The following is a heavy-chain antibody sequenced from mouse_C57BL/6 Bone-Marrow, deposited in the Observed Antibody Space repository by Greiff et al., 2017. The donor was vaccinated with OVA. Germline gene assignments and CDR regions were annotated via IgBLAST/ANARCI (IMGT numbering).Heavy chain of an antibody. V-gene: IGHV1-64*01. CDR2: IHPNSGST. D-gene: IGHD2-12*01. CDR3: ARSLRRGY. Sequence: QVQLKESGAELVKPGASVTLSCKASGYTFTSYWMHWVKQRPGQGLEWIGMIHPNSGSTNYNEKFKSKATLTVDKSSSTAYMQLSSLTSEDSAVYYCARSLRRGYWGQGTTLTVSA. CDR1: GYTFTSYW. J-gene: IGHJ2*01.